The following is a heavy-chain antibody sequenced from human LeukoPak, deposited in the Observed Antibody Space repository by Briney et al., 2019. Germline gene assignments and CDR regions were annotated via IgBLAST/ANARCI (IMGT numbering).Heavy chain of an antibody. D-gene: IGHD5-24*01. CDR2: IRSKARSYAT. CDR3: LEMNTKGY. J-gene: IGHJ4*02. Sequence: GGSLRLSCADSGFTFSGAAIHWVRQASGKGLEWVGRIRSKARSYATEYAASVRGRFTIPREDSKNTAYLQMNSLKTEDTAIYYCLEMNTKGYWGQGTLVTVPS. V-gene: IGHV3-73*01. CDR1: GFTFSGAA.